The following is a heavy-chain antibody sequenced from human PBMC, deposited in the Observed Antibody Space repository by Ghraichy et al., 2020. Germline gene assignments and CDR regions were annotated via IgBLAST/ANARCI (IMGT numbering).Heavy chain of an antibody. J-gene: IGHJ6*02. D-gene: IGHD6-6*01. V-gene: IGHV4-61*01. Sequence: SETLSLTCSVSGGSVSSATYYWSWIRQPPGKGLEWIGHIYYSGNTNYNPSLGSRHTISVDTSRNQFSLRLTSVTAADSAVYYCARHPLAARSANYYYAMDVWGQGIRVIVSS. CDR1: GGSVSSATYY. CDR2: IYYSGNT. CDR3: ARHPLAARSANYYYAMDV.